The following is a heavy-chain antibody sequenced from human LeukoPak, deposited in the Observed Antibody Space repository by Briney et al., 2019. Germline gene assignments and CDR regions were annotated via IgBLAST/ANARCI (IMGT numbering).Heavy chain of an antibody. V-gene: IGHV3-74*03. D-gene: IGHD3-10*02. CDR2: INTDGRVT. CDR3: IRETHVGLHLEY. J-gene: IGHJ4*02. Sequence: GSLRLSCAASGFTFTTYWMHWVRQVPGKGLVWVARINTDGRVTTYADSVKGRFTVSRDNAENTLYLQMNDLRPEDTAIYYCIRETHVGLHLEYWGQGTLATVTS. CDR1: GFTFTTYW.